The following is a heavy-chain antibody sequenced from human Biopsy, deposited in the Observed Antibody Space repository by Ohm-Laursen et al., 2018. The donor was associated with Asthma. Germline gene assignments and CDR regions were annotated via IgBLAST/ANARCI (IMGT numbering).Heavy chain of an antibody. CDR2: INSVFGTT. D-gene: IGHD2-2*01. CDR1: GGTFNTYV. J-gene: IGHJ4*02. V-gene: IGHV1-69*01. CDR3: ARKAGSCISRTCYSLDF. Sequence: SSVKVSCKSLGGTFNTYVIGWVRQAPGQGLEWMGGINSVFGTTTYPQKFQDRVAITAEDSTSTVYMELSSLRSEDTAVYYCARKAGSCISRTCYSLDFWGQGTLVTVSS.